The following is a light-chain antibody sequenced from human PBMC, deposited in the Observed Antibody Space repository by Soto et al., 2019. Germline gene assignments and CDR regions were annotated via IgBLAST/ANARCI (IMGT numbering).Light chain of an antibody. J-gene: IGKJ1*01. CDR1: QSVSSNY. CDR2: GAS. CDR3: QQYGSLSWT. V-gene: IGKV3-20*01. Sequence: DIVLTQSPGTLSLSPGERATLSCRDSQSVSSNYLAWYQQKPGQAPRLLIYGASTRATGVPDRFSGSGSGTGFTLTISRLEPEDFAVYHCQQYGSLSWTFGQGTKVEIK.